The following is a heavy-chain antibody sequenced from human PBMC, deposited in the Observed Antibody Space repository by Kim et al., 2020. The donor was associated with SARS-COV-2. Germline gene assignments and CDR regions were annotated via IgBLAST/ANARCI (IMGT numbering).Heavy chain of an antibody. Sequence: GGSLRLSCAASGFTFSNAWMTWVRQAPGKGLEWVGRIKSKADGGTIDYAAPVKGRFTISRDDSKNTLFVQMNSLKAEDTAVYYCTTTLRYTGWSKNDYWGRGPVDTV. J-gene: IGHJ4*02. V-gene: IGHV3-15*01. CDR1: GFTFSNAW. CDR2: IKSKADGGTI. CDR3: TTTLRYTGWSKNDY. D-gene: IGHD6-19*01.